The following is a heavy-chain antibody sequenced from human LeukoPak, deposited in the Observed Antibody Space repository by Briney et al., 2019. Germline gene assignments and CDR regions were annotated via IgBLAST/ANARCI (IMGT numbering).Heavy chain of an antibody. J-gene: IGHJ6*03. CDR1: GYTFTSYG. CDR3: ARCVGCLRFLEWLSPDYYYMDV. D-gene: IGHD3-3*01. V-gene: IGHV1-18*01. Sequence: ASVTVSCKASGYTFTSYGISWVRQAPGQGLEWMGWISAYNGNTNYAQKLQGRVTMTTDTSTSTAYMELRSLRSDDTAVYYCARCVGCLRFLEWLSPDYYYMDVWGKGTTVTVSS. CDR2: ISAYNGNT.